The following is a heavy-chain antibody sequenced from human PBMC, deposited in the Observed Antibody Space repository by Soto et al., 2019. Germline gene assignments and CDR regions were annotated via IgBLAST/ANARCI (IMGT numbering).Heavy chain of an antibody. V-gene: IGHV1-69*02. CDR1: GGTFSSYT. Sequence: SVKVSCKASGGTFSSYTIGWVRQAPGQGLEWMGRIIPILGIANYAQKFQGRVTITADKSTSTAYMELSSLRSEDTAVYYCARGQDYCSSTSCPFDYWGQGTLVTVSS. J-gene: IGHJ4*02. CDR3: ARGQDYCSSTSCPFDY. D-gene: IGHD2-2*01. CDR2: IIPILGIA.